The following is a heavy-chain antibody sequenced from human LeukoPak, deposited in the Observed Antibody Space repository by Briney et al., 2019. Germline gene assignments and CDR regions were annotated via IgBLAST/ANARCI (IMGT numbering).Heavy chain of an antibody. J-gene: IGHJ5*02. V-gene: IGHV3-74*01. D-gene: IGHD3-10*01. Sequence: PGGSLRLSCAASGFTFSSYSMHWVRQVPGKGLVWVSRIHNDGTGPIYADSVKGRFTISRDNAKNSLYLQMNSLRAEDMALYYCAKGSVGTLWFGELMPWGQGTLVTVSS. CDR3: AKGSVGTLWFGELMP. CDR2: IHNDGTGP. CDR1: GFTFSSYS.